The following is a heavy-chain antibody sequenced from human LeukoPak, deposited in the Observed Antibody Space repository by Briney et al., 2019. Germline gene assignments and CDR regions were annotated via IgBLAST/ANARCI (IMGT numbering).Heavy chain of an antibody. CDR2: IASDGSST. Sequence: GGSLRLSCAASGFTFSSYWMNWVRQAPGKGLVWVSRIASDGSSTTYADSVKGRFSVSRDNAKNTLYLQMNSLRVEDTAFYYCARDLAYSRLDYWGQGMLVTVSS. J-gene: IGHJ4*02. CDR3: ARDLAYSRLDY. CDR1: GFTFSSYW. D-gene: IGHD5-18*01. V-gene: IGHV3-74*01.